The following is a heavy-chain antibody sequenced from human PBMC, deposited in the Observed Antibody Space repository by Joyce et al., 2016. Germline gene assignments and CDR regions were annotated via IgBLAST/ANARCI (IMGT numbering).Heavy chain of an antibody. J-gene: IGHJ4*02. CDR3: AKDFRYYLGSRSYSPDY. CDR2: ISFDGNKK. CDR1: GFTFSSYS. D-gene: IGHD3-10*01. V-gene: IGHV3-30*18. Sequence: QVQLVEAGGGVVQPGKSLRLSCTVSGFTFSSYSMHWVRQAPGKGLGWVAVISFDGNKKYYAASVRGRFTISRDNSMNPLYLQMNSLGAEDTAVYYCAKDFRYYLGSRSYSPDYWGQGTLVTVSS.